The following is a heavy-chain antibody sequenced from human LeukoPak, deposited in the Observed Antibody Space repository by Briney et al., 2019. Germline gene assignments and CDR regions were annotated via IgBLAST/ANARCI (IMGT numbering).Heavy chain of an antibody. J-gene: IGHJ4*02. D-gene: IGHD3-10*01. CDR1: GFTFSSYG. V-gene: IGHV3-30*02. CDR2: IRYDGSNK. Sequence: GGSLRLSCAASGFTFSSYGMHWVRQAPGKGLEWVAFIRYDGSNKYYADSVKGRFTISRDNSQNTLYLQMNSLRAEDTAVYYCAKDWGPSGSYYNGNYWGQGTLVTVSS. CDR3: AKDWGPSGSYYNGNY.